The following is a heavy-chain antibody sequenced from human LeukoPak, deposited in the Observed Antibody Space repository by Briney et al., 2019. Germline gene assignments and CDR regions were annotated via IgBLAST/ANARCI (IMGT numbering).Heavy chain of an antibody. D-gene: IGHD3-3*01. CDR1: GFTFSSYA. CDR2: ISGSGGST. J-gene: IGHJ5*02. V-gene: IGHV3-23*01. CDR3: AKGHYDFWSGPPNP. Sequence: VGSLRLSCAASGFTFSSYAMSCVRQAPGKGLEWVSAISGSGGSTYYADSVKGRFTISRHNYKTTLYLQMNSLRAEDTAVYYCAKGHYDFWSGPPNPWGQGTLVTVSS.